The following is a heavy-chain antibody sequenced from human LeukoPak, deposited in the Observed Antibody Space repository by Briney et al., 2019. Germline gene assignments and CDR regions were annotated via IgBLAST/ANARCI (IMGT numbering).Heavy chain of an antibody. J-gene: IGHJ4*02. CDR3: ASALRSPRDY. D-gene: IGHD1-26*01. CDR2: INHSGST. CDR1: GGSFSGYY. Sequence: PSETLSLTCAVYGGSFSGYYWSWIRQPPGKGLEWIGEINHSGSTNYNPSLNSRVTISVDTSKNQFSLKLSSVTAADTAVYYCASALRSPRDYWGQGTLVTVSS. V-gene: IGHV4-34*01.